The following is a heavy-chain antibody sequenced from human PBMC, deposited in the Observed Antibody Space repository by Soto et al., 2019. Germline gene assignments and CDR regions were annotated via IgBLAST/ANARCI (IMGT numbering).Heavy chain of an antibody. CDR1: GFTFSSYG. D-gene: IGHD3-10*01. Sequence: GGSLRLSCAASGFTFSSYGMHWVHQAPGKGLEWVAVIWYDGSNKYYADSVKGRFTISRDNSKNTLYLQMNSLRAEDTAVYYCAREVYGSGSYRPSAFDIWGQGTMVTVSS. CDR3: AREVYGSGSYRPSAFDI. CDR2: IWYDGSNK. V-gene: IGHV3-33*01. J-gene: IGHJ3*02.